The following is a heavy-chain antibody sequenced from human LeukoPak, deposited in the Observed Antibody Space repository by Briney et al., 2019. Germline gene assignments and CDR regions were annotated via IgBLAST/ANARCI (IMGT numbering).Heavy chain of an antibody. V-gene: IGHV3-9*01. Sequence: QPGRSLRLSCAASGFTFDDYAMHWVRQAPGKGLEWVSGISWNSGSIGCADSVKGRFTISRDNAKNSLYLQMNSLRAEDTAVYYCARRDGYSSSNPYFQHWGQGTLVTVSS. CDR2: ISWNSGSI. D-gene: IGHD6-13*01. CDR3: ARRDGYSSSNPYFQH. CDR1: GFTFDDYA. J-gene: IGHJ1*01.